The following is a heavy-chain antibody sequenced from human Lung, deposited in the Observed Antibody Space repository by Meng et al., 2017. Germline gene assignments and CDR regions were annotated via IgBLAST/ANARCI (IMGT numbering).Heavy chain of an antibody. D-gene: IGHD1-14*01. CDR3: ARGRRNEPLFDY. Sequence: QVQLGQAGAEVKKPGSSVKVACQTSGGSFSTHTFSWVRQAPGQGLEWMGGLIAVFDKTKAAPRFQDRVTFTADESTSTAYMELSSLTFDDTAVYFCARGRRNEPLFDYWGQGTLVTVSS. J-gene: IGHJ4*02. CDR1: GGSFSTHT. V-gene: IGHV1-69*13. CDR2: LIAVFDKT.